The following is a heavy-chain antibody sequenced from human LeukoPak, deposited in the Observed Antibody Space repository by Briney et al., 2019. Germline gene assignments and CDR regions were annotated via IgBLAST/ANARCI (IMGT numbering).Heavy chain of an antibody. Sequence: GGSLRLSCAASGFTFSSYGMHWVRQAPGKGLEWVAVISYDGSNKYYGDSMKGRFTISRDNSKNTLYLQMDSLRAEDTAVYYCAKDQTVGTMVRGVQDYWGQRTLVTVSS. CDR3: AKDQTVGTMVRGVQDY. CDR2: ISYDGSNK. J-gene: IGHJ4*02. CDR1: GFTFSSYG. V-gene: IGHV3-30*18. D-gene: IGHD3-10*01.